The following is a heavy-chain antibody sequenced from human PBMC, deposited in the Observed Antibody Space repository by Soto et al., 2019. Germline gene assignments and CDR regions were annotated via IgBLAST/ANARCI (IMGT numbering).Heavy chain of an antibody. CDR3: AKDRNVLRFLEWSQYYLDY. J-gene: IGHJ4*02. CDR2: ISGSGGST. D-gene: IGHD3-3*01. CDR1: GFTFSSYA. V-gene: IGHV3-23*01. Sequence: GGSLRLSCAASGFTFSSYAMSWVRQAPGKGLEWVSAISGSGGSTYYADSVKGRFTISRDNSKNTLYLQMNSLRAEDTAVYYCAKDRNVLRFLEWSQYYLDYWGQGTLVTVSS.